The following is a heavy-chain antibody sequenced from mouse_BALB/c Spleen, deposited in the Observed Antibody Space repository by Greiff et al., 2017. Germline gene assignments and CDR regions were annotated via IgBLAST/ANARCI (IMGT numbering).Heavy chain of an antibody. V-gene: IGHV2-9*02. Sequence: QVQLKESGPGLVAPSQSLSITCTVSGFSLTSYGVHWVRQPPGKGLEWLGVIWAGGSTNYNSALMSRLSISKDNSKSQVFLKMNSLQTDDTAMYYCARFPPSMITTWAMDDWGQGTSVTVSS. D-gene: IGHD2-4*01. CDR3: ARFPPSMITTWAMDD. CDR1: GFSLTSYG. J-gene: IGHJ4*01. CDR2: IWAGGST.